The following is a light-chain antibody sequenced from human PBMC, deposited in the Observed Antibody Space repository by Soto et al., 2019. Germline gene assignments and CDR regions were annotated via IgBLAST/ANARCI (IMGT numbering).Light chain of an antibody. CDR3: SSYTTSSTQV. Sequence: QSALTQPASVSGSPGQSITVSCTGTRSDIGDYDYVSWFQQHPGKAPKLIIYEVTNRPSGISSRFSGSKSGNTASLTISGLQAEDEADYYCSSYTTSSTQVFGTGTKLTVL. V-gene: IGLV2-14*01. CDR2: EVT. J-gene: IGLJ1*01. CDR1: RSDIGDYDY.